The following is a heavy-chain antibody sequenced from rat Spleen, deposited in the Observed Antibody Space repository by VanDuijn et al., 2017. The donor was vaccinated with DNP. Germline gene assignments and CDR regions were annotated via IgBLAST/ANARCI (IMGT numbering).Heavy chain of an antibody. CDR3: ARWTRYFDY. CDR2: ISYSGST. Sequence: EVQLQESGPGLVRPSQSFSLTCSVIGYSITSNYWGWIRKFPGNKMEYIGHISYSGSTNYNPSLKSRISITRDTSRNHFFLHLNSVTTEDTATYYCARWTRYFDYWGQGVMVTVSS. J-gene: IGHJ2*01. V-gene: IGHV3-1*01. D-gene: IGHD1-7*01. CDR1: GYSITSNY.